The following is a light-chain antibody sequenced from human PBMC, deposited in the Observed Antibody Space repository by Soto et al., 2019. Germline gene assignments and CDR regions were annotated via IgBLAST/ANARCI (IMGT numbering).Light chain of an antibody. CDR3: QQYDDLPLT. CDR2: DAT. CDR1: QDITNF. Sequence: DIQMTQSPSSLSASVGDRVTITCQASQDITNFLNWYQQKPGKAPKLLIYDATYLEKGAPSRFSGSGSGTDFTFTISSLQPEDVATYFCQQYDDLPLTFGGGTKVEIK. J-gene: IGKJ4*01. V-gene: IGKV1-33*01.